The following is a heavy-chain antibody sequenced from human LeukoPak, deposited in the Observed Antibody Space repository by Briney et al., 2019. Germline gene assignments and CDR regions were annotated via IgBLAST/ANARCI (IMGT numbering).Heavy chain of an antibody. D-gene: IGHD3-16*01. V-gene: IGHV4-34*01. J-gene: IGHJ4*02. CDR1: GGSFSSYS. Sequence: SETLSLTCTVSGGSFSSYSWNWIRQPSGKGLEWIGEINHSGRANYSPSLQSRVTISIDTSKNQFSLILNSVTAADTSVYFCARFDPGLGWAFDYWGQGTLVTVSS. CDR3: ARFDPGLGWAFDY. CDR2: INHSGRA.